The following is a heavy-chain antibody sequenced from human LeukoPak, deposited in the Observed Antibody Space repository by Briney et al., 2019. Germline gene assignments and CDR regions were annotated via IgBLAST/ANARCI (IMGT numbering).Heavy chain of an antibody. V-gene: IGHV1-18*01. Sequence: AASVKVSCKASGGTFSSYATSWVRQAPGQGLEWMGWISAYNGNTNYAQKLQGRVTMTTDTSTSTAYMELRSLRSDDTAVYYCARVPGQLSPDYWGQGTLVTVSS. D-gene: IGHD1-1*01. J-gene: IGHJ4*02. CDR2: ISAYNGNT. CDR1: GGTFSSYA. CDR3: ARVPGQLSPDY.